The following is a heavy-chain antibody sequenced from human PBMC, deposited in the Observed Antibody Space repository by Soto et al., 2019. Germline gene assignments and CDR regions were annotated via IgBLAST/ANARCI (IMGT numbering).Heavy chain of an antibody. J-gene: IGHJ4*02. CDR3: ARGCYDFWSGYYKMGYYFDY. CDR2: INHSGST. V-gene: IGHV4-34*01. CDR1: GGSFSGYY. D-gene: IGHD3-3*01. Sequence: QVQLQQWGAGLLKPSETLSLTCAVYGGSFSGYYWSWIRQPPGKGLEWIGEINHSGSTNYNPSLKSRVTISVDTSNNQFSLKLSSVTAADTAVYYCARGCYDFWSGYYKMGYYFDYWGQGTLVTVSS.